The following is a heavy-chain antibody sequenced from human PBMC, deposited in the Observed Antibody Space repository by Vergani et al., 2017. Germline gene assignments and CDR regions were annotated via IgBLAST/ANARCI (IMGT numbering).Heavy chain of an antibody. CDR2: INPSGGST. V-gene: IGHV1-46*03. D-gene: IGHD5-18*01. Sequence: QVQLVQSGAEVKKPGASVKVSCKASGYTFTSYYMHWVRQAPGQGLEWMGIINPSGGSTSYAQKFQGRVTMTRDTSTSTVYMELSGLKTEDTAVYFCSRGRGYSFGYSDYWGQGTLVTVSS. CDR1: GYTFTSYY. J-gene: IGHJ4*02. CDR3: SRGRGYSFGYSDY.